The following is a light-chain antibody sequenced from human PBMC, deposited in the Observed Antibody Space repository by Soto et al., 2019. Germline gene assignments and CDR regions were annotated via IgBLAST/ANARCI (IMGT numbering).Light chain of an antibody. CDR2: GAS. CDR3: HQYNNWPVT. J-gene: IGKJ4*01. V-gene: IGKV3-15*01. Sequence: EIVMTQSPATLSVSPGERATLSCRASQSVSTNLAWYPQKPGQAPRLLIYGASTRATVVPARFSGSGSGTEFTLTISSLQSEDFAVYFCHQYNNWPVTFGGGTKVEIK. CDR1: QSVSTN.